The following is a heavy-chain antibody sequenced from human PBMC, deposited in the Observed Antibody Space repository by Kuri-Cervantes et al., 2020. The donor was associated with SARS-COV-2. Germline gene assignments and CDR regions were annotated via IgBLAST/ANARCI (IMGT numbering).Heavy chain of an antibody. CDR3: ARVRATVPNYYYYYYYMDV. CDR2: IYSGGST. CDR1: GFTVSSNY. D-gene: IGHD4-11*01. J-gene: IGHJ6*03. Sequence: GESLKISCAASGFTVSSNYMSWVRQAPGKGLEWVSVIYSGGSTYYADSVKGRFTISRDNSKNTLHLQMNSLRAEDTAVYYCARVRATVPNYYYYYYYMDVWGKGTTVTVSS. V-gene: IGHV3-53*01.